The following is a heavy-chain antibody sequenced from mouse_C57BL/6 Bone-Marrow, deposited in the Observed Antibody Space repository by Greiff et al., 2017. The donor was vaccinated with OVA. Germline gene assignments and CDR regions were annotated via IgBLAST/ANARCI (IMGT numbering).Heavy chain of an antibody. CDR3: ARDPNYYGSSYWYFDV. CDR1: GFTFSDFY. V-gene: IGHV7-1*01. CDR2: SRNKANDYTT. Sequence: EVKLMESGGGLVQSGRSLRLSCATSGFTFSDFYMEWVRQAPGKGLEWIAASRNKANDYTTEYSASVKGRFLVARDTSQSILYLQMNALRAEDTAIYYCARDPNYYGSSYWYFDVWGTGTTVTVSS. D-gene: IGHD1-1*01. J-gene: IGHJ1*03.